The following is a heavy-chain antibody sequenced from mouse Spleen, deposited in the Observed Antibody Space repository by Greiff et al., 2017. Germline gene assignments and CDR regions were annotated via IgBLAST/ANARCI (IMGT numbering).Heavy chain of an antibody. D-gene: IGHD1-1*01. J-gene: IGHJ1*01. V-gene: IGHV1S127*01. CDR1: GYTFTSYW. CDR2: IDPSDSYT. CDR3: TRGYYGIHWYFDV. Sequence: QVQLQQPGAELVKPGASVKMSCKASGYTFTSYWMHWVKQRPGQGLEWIGVIDPSDSYTSYNQKFKGKATLTVDTSSSTAYMQLSSLTSEDSAVYYCTRGYYGIHWYFDVWGAGTTVTVSS.